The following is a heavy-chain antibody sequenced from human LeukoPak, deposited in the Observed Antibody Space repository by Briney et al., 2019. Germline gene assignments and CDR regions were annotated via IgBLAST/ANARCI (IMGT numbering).Heavy chain of an antibody. CDR3: ARLSYHYDILTGYYGYYYYMDV. V-gene: IGHV4-61*02. CDR2: FYTSGST. Sequence: SETLSLTCTVSGGSISSRSYYWNWIRQPAGKGLEWIGRFYTSGSTNYNPSLKSRVTISVDTSKNQFSLKLSSVTAADTAVYYCARLSYHYDILTGYYGYYYYMDVWGKGTTATISS. J-gene: IGHJ6*03. CDR1: GGSISSRSYY. D-gene: IGHD3-9*01.